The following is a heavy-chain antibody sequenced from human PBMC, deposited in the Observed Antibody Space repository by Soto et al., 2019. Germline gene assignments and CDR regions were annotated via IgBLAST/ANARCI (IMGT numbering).Heavy chain of an antibody. D-gene: IGHD2-2*01. J-gene: IGHJ5*02. Sequence: QVQLVQSGAEVKKPGSSVKVSCKASGGTFSSYAISWVRQAPGQGLEWMGGIIPIFGTANYAQKFQGRDTITADESTSTAYMELSSLRSEDTAVYYCARSVVVPAAMKFRFDPWGQGTLVTVSS. V-gene: IGHV1-69*01. CDR3: ARSVVVPAAMKFRFDP. CDR1: GGTFSSYA. CDR2: IIPIFGTA.